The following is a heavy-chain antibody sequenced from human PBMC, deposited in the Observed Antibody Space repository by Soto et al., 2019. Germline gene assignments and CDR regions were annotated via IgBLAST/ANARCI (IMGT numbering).Heavy chain of an antibody. Sequence: GGSLRLSCAASGFTFSSYAMHWVRQAPGKGLERVAVISYDGSNKYYADSVKGRFTISRDNSKNTLCLQMNSLRAEDTAVYYCARSHSSGWYGIRYNWFDPWGQGTLVTVSS. D-gene: IGHD6-19*01. V-gene: IGHV3-30-3*01. CDR2: ISYDGSNK. CDR3: ARSHSSGWYGIRYNWFDP. J-gene: IGHJ5*02. CDR1: GFTFSSYA.